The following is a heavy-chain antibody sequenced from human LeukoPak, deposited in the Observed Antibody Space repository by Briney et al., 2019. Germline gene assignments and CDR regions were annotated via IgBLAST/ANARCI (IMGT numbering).Heavy chain of an antibody. CDR1: GFTFSSYW. V-gene: IGHV3-74*01. D-gene: IGHD2-2*02. CDR3: ARTSCSSTSCYSYYYYYMDV. CDR2: INTDGSST. Sequence: RSGGSLRLSCAASGFTFSSYWMHWVRQAPGKGLVWVSRINTDGSSTSYADSVKGRFTISRDNAKNTLYLQMNSLRAEDTAVYYCARTSCSSTSCYSYYYYYMDVWGKGTTVTVSS. J-gene: IGHJ6*03.